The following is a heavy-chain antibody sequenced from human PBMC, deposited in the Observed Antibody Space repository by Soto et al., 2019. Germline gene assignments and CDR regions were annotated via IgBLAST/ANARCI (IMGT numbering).Heavy chain of an antibody. Sequence: VGSLRLSGAASGFTFSSYGMHWVRQARGKGLEWVAVIWYDGSNKYYADSVKGRFTISRDNSKNTLYLKMNSLRAEDTAVYYCARDASIKDFWSGYGFDYWGQGTLVTVSS. CDR3: ARDASIKDFWSGYGFDY. CDR2: IWYDGSNK. D-gene: IGHD3-3*01. V-gene: IGHV3-33*01. CDR1: GFTFSSYG. J-gene: IGHJ4*02.